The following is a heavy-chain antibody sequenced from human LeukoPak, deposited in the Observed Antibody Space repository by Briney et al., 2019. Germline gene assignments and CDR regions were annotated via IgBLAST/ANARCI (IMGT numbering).Heavy chain of an antibody. CDR1: GFTFSSYA. D-gene: IGHD3-3*01. J-gene: IGHJ4*02. CDR3: ARDFSRFDY. Sequence: GGSLRLSCAASGFTFSSYAMHWVRQAPGKGLEWVAVISYDGSNKYYADSVKGRFTISRDNSKNTLYLQMNSLRAEDTAVYYCARDFSRFDYWGQGTLVTVSS. CDR2: ISYDGSNK. V-gene: IGHV3-30-3*01.